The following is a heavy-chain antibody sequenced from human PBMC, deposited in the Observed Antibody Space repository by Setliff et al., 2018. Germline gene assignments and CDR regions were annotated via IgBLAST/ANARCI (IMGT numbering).Heavy chain of an antibody. CDR1: GGSISSSSYH. Sequence: SETLSLTCTVSGGSISSSSYHWGWIRQPPGQGLEWIGYIYYSGRTYYNPSLKSRVTISVDTSKNQFSLKLSSVTAADTAVYYCARGGVEMATITPFDYWGQGTLVTVSS. CDR3: ARGGVEMATITPFDY. J-gene: IGHJ4*02. D-gene: IGHD5-12*01. V-gene: IGHV4-39*07. CDR2: IYYSGRT.